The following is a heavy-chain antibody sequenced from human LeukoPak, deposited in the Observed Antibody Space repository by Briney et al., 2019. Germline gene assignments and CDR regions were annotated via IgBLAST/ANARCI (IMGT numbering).Heavy chain of an antibody. CDR1: GYTFTTYG. CDR2: ISAYNGNT. Sequence: GASVTVSFTASGYTFTTYGITWVRQAPGQGLEWMGWISAYNGNTNYAQKLQGRVTMTTDTSTSTAYMELRSLRSDDTAVYYCARALVDGYKELGYWGQGTLVTVSS. J-gene: IGHJ4*02. V-gene: IGHV1-18*01. CDR3: ARALVDGYKELGY. D-gene: IGHD5-24*01.